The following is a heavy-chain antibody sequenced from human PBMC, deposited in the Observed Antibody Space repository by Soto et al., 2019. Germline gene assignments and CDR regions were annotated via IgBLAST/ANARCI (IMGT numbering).Heavy chain of an antibody. CDR1: GYSFTSYW. CDR3: ARLSGTASSPYGMDV. J-gene: IGHJ6*02. V-gene: IGHV5-51*01. CDR2: IHPGDSVT. D-gene: IGHD1-1*01. Sequence: GESLKISCKGSGYSFTSYWIGWVRQMPGKGLEWMGIIHPGDSVTRYSPSFQGQVTISADKSISSAYLQWGSLRASDTAIYYCARLSGTASSPYGMDVWGQGTTVTV.